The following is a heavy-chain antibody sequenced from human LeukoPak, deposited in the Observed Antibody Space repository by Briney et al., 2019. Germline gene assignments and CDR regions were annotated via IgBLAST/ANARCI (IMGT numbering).Heavy chain of an antibody. CDR2: ISYYGST. CDR1: GGSISSSSYY. D-gene: IGHD3-16*01. CDR3: ARVLITLGPHFDY. Sequence: PSETLSLTCTVSGGSISSSSYYWGWIRQPPGKGLEWIGSISYYGSTYYNPSLKSRVTISVDTSKNQFSLKLSSVTAADTAVYYCARVLITLGPHFDYWGQGTLVTVSS. V-gene: IGHV4-39*01. J-gene: IGHJ4*02.